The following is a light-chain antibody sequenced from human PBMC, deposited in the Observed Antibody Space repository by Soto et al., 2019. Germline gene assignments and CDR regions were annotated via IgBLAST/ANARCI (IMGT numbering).Light chain of an antibody. CDR2: LAS. Sequence: DIQMTQSPSTLSASVGDRVTITCRASQNIASWLAWYQQRPGKAPKLLIYLASTLEIGVPSRFSDSGSGTEFTLTITNLQPGDFATYYCQRYNSFSASFGQGTRLEIK. CDR3: QRYNSFSAS. V-gene: IGKV1-5*01. CDR1: QNIASW. J-gene: IGKJ5*01.